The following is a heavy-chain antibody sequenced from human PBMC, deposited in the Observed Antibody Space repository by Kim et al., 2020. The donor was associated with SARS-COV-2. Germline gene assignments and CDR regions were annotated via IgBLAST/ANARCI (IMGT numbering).Heavy chain of an antibody. Sequence: GGSLRLSCAASGFTFSSYSMNWVRQAPGKGLEWVSSISSSSSYIYYADSVKGRFTISRDNAKNSLYLQMNSLRAEDTAVYYCARDRVGYCSSTSCYYGMDVWGQGTTVTVSS. CDR1: GFTFSSYS. CDR3: ARDRVGYCSSTSCYYGMDV. V-gene: IGHV3-21*01. CDR2: ISSSSSYI. D-gene: IGHD2-2*01. J-gene: IGHJ6*02.